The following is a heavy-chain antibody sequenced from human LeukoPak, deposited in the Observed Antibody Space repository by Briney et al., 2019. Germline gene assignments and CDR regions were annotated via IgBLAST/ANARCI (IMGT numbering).Heavy chain of an antibody. CDR1: GGSISSYY. Sequence: SETLSLTCTVSGGSISSYYWTWIRQPPGKGLEWIAYMYHTGSTNYNPSLQSRVTISVDTSKNQFSLKLSSVTAADTAVYYCAREDGYNSLDYWGQGTLVTVSS. CDR3: AREDGYNSLDY. J-gene: IGHJ4*02. CDR2: MYHTGST. V-gene: IGHV4-59*01. D-gene: IGHD5-24*01.